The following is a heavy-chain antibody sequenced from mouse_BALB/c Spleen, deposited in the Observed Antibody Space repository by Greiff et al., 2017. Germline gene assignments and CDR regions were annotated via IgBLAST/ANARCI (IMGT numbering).Heavy chain of an antibody. V-gene: IGHV2-9*02. CDR1: GFSLTSYG. Sequence: VMLVESGPGLVAPSQSLSITCTVSGFSLTSYGVHWVRQPPGKGLEWLGVIWAGGSTNYNSALMSRLSISKDNSKSQVFLKMNSLQTDDTAMYYWARDEGGWLLSFADWGQGTLVTVSA. J-gene: IGHJ3*01. D-gene: IGHD2-3*01. CDR3: ARDEGGWLLSFAD. CDR2: IWAGGST.